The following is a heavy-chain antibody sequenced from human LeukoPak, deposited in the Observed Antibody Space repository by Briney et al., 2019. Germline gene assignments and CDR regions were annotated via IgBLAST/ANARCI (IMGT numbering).Heavy chain of an antibody. CDR3: ARDHQGGYDSFDY. V-gene: IGHV3-74*01. D-gene: IGHD5-12*01. CDR2: IKSDGSSI. J-gene: IGHJ4*02. Sequence: PGGSLRLSCAASGFTFSSHWMHWVRQAPGKGLVWVSRIKSDGSSISYADSVKGRFTISRDNAKNTLYLQMNSLRAEDTAVYYCARDHQGGYDSFDYWGQGTLVTVSS. CDR1: GFTFSSHW.